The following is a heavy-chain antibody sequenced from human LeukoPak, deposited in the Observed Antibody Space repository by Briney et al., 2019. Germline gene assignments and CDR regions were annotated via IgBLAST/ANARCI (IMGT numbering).Heavy chain of an antibody. V-gene: IGHV3-33*08. J-gene: IGHJ6*02. D-gene: IGHD1-7*01. CDR1: GFTFSSYG. CDR3: ARARAGTTYYYYGMDV. Sequence: PGGSLRLSCAASGFTFSSYGMHWVRQAPGKGLEWVAVIWYDGSNKYYADSVKGRFTISRDNSKNTLYLQMNSLRAEDTAVYYCARARAGTTYYYYGMDVWGQGTTVTVSS. CDR2: IWYDGSNK.